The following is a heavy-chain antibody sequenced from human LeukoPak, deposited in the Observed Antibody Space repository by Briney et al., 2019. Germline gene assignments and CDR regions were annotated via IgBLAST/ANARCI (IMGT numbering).Heavy chain of an antibody. CDR2: INWNGGST. CDR3: ARDLYSSSQRSY. J-gene: IGHJ4*02. V-gene: IGHV3-20*04. CDR1: GFTFDDYG. Sequence: GGSLRLSCAASGFTFDDYGMSWVRQAPGKGLEWVSGINWNGGSTGYADSVKGRFTISRDNAKNSLYLQMNSLRAEDTAVYYCARDLYSSSQRSYWGQGTLVTVSS. D-gene: IGHD6-13*01.